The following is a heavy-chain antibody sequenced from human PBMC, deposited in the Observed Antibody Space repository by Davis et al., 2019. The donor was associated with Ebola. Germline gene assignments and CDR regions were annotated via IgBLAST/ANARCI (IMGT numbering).Heavy chain of an antibody. CDR1: GGFISNYY. CDR2: IYYSGST. J-gene: IGHJ5*02. Sequence: SETLSLTCTVSGGFISNYYWSWIRQPPGKGLEWIGYIYYSGSTNYNPSLKSRVTISVDTSKNQFSLKLSSVTAADTAVYYCARHDYDFWSGYYAETWFDPWGQGTLVTVSS. V-gene: IGHV4-59*08. CDR3: ARHDYDFWSGYYAETWFDP. D-gene: IGHD3-3*01.